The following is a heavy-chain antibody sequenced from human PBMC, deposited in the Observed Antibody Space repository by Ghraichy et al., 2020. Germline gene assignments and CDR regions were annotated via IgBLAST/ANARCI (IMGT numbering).Heavy chain of an antibody. J-gene: IGHJ3*02. V-gene: IGHV4-59*01. D-gene: IGHD3-3*01. CDR3: ARGEGPTSYYDFWSGYYYPDAFDI. CDR1: GGSISSYY. Sequence: SQTLSLTCTVSGGSISSYYWSWIRQPPGKGLEWIGYIYYSGSTNYNPSLKSRVTISVDTSKNQFSLKLSSVTAADTAVYYCARGEGPTSYYDFWSGYYYPDAFDIWGQGTMVTVSS. CDR2: IYYSGST.